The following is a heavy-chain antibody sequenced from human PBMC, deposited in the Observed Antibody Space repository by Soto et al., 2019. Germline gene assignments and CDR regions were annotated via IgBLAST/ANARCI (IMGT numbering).Heavy chain of an antibody. Sequence: QVQLVQSGAEVKKPGASVKVSCKASGYTFTSYYMHWVRQAPGQGLEWMGIINPSGGSTSYAQKFQGRVTMTRDTSTSTVYMELSSLRSEDTAVYYCARVRYYYDSSGYYGDAFDIWGQGTMVTVSS. V-gene: IGHV1-46*01. J-gene: IGHJ3*02. CDR2: INPSGGST. CDR1: GYTFTSYY. D-gene: IGHD3-22*01. CDR3: ARVRYYYDSSGYYGDAFDI.